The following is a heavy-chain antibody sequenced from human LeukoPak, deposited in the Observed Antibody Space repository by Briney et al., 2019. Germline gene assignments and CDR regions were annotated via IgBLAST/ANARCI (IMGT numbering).Heavy chain of an antibody. CDR3: AKDKGRDYDILTPAGDF. J-gene: IGHJ4*02. D-gene: IGHD3-9*01. Sequence: PGGSLRLSCAASGFTFSTYGMHWVSQAPGKGLQWVALISYDGSNKYYADSVKGRFTISRDNSKNTLYLQMNSLRAEDTAVYYCAKDKGRDYDILTPAGDFWGQGTLVTVSS. V-gene: IGHV3-30*18. CDR1: GFTFSTYG. CDR2: ISYDGSNK.